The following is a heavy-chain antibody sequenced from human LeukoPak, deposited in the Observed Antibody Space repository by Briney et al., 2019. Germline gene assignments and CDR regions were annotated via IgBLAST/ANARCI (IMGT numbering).Heavy chain of an antibody. CDR2: ISSSSSTI. J-gene: IGHJ4*02. V-gene: IGHV3-48*01. Sequence: PGGSLRLSCAASGFTFSSYSMNWVRQAPGKGLEWVSYISSSSSTIYYADSVKGRFTISRDNAKNSLYLQMSSLRAEDTAVYYCARGYCSGGSCHNFGYWGQGTLVTVSS. D-gene: IGHD2-15*01. CDR3: ARGYCSGGSCHNFGY. CDR1: GFTFSSYS.